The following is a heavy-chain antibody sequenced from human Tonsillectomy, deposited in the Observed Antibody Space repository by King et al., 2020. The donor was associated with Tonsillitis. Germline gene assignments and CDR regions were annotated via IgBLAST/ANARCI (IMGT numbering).Heavy chain of an antibody. CDR2: FYYSGST. V-gene: IGHV4-59*08. Sequence: QLQESGPGLVKPSETLSLTCTVSGGSISSYYWSWIRQPPGKGLEWIGYFYYSGSTIYNPSLKSRVTISVDTSKNQFSLRLSSVTAADTAVYYCARHYYDSSGSHFDYWGQGTLVTVSS. CDR3: ARHYYDSSGSHFDY. D-gene: IGHD3-22*01. CDR1: GGSISSYY. J-gene: IGHJ4*02.